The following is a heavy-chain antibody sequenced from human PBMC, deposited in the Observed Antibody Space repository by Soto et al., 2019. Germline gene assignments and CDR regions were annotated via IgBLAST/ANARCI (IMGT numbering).Heavy chain of an antibody. J-gene: IGHJ4*02. V-gene: IGHV4-31*03. Sequence: SETLSLTCTVSGASISSGRSYWSWIRQHPGKGLEWIGYMFYSGSTYYHPSLKSRVNISADTSKNQFSLRLTSVTPADTAVYYCARDNGYGHFASWGQGTLVTVSS. CDR1: GASISSGRSY. CDR2: MFYSGST. CDR3: ARDNGYGHFAS. D-gene: IGHD5-12*01.